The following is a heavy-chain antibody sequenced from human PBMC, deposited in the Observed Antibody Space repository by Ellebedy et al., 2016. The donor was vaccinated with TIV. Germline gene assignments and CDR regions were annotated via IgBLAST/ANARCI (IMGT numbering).Heavy chain of an antibody. CDR2: ISGHGLTT. CDR1: GFTFNSHG. J-gene: IGHJ4*02. D-gene: IGHD2/OR15-2a*01. Sequence: GESLKISCAASGFTFNSHGMHWVRQAPRKGLEWVAVISGHGLTTFYADSVNGRFTISRNTSNNSLYLQLNSLRADDTAVYFCTREGAVRGAPAYLAYDFWGQGTLVTVSS. CDR3: TREGAVRGAPAYLAYDF. V-gene: IGHV3-30*13.